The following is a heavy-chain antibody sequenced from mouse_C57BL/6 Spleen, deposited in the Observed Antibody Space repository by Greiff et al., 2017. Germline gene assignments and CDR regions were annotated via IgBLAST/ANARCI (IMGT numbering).Heavy chain of an antibody. CDR1: GFSLTSYG. V-gene: IGHV2-5*01. CDR3: AKYSNYDSYAMDY. Sequence: VQVVESGPGLVQPSQSPSITCTVSGFSLTSYGVHWVRQSPGKGLEWLGVIWRGGSTDYNAAFMSRLSITKDNSKSQVFFKMNSQQAADTAIYYDAKYSNYDSYAMDYWGQGTSVTVSS. CDR2: IWRGGST. J-gene: IGHJ4*01. D-gene: IGHD2-5*01.